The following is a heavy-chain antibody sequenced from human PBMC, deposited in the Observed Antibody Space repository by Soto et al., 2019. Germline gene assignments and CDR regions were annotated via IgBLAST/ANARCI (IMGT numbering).Heavy chain of an antibody. CDR2: IIPVFDKA. J-gene: IGHJ3*01. D-gene: IGHD3-16*01. CDR3: ARLRRDWGDAFDL. Sequence: QVQLVQSGADVKKPGSSVKVSCKTSGGPFGSSAISWVRQAPAQGLEWMGEIIPVFDKANNAQKFQGRLTITADEPTGTVFMQLSSLRSEDTAVYFCARLRRDWGDAFDLWGIGTFVTVSS. CDR1: GGPFGSSA. V-gene: IGHV1-69*01.